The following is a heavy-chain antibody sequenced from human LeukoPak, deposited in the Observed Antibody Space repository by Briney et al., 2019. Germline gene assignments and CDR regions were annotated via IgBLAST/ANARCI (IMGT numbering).Heavy chain of an antibody. CDR2: ISYDGSNK. V-gene: IGHV3-30-3*01. J-gene: IGHJ4*02. Sequence: PGRSLRLSCAASGFTFSSYAMQWVSQAPGNGLEWVAVISYDGSNKYYADSVKGRFTISRDNSKNTLYLQMNSLRAEDTAVYYCARGRDYRSPEDYWGQGTLVTVSS. CDR3: ARGRDYRSPEDY. D-gene: IGHD4-11*01. CDR1: GFTFSSYA.